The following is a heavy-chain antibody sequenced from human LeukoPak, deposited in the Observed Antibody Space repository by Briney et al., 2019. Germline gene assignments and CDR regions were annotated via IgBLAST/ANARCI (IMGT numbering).Heavy chain of an antibody. J-gene: IGHJ4*02. V-gene: IGHV3-66*01. CDR2: IYSGGST. CDR3: ARDNTPKRQGGDY. Sequence: GGSLRLSCAASGFTVSSNYMSWVRQAPGKGLEWVSVIYSGGSTYYADSVKGRFTISRDNSKNTLYLQMNSLRAEDTAVYYCARDNTPKRQGGDYWGQGTLVTVSS. D-gene: IGHD2/OR15-2a*01. CDR1: GFTVSSNY.